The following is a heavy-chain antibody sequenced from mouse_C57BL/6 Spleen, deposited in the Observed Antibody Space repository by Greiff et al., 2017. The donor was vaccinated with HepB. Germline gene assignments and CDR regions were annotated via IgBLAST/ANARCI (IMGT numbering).Heavy chain of an antibody. CDR1: GYSFTDYN. J-gene: IGHJ3*01. D-gene: IGHD2-5*01. CDR3: ARRGAYYSNYGGFAY. Sequence: VQLQQSGPELVKPGASVKISCKASGYSFTDYNMNWVKQSNGKSLEWIGVINPNYGTTSYNQKFKGKATLTVDQSSITAYMQLNSLTSEDSAVYYCARRGAYYSNYGGFAYWGQGTLVTVSA. CDR2: INPNYGTT. V-gene: IGHV1-39*01.